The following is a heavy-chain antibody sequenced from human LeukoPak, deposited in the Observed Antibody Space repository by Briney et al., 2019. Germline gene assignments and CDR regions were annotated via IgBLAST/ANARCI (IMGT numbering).Heavy chain of an antibody. V-gene: IGHV3-30*02. CDR1: GFTFSSYG. Sequence: PGGSLRLSCAASGFTFSSYGMHWVRQAPGKGLEWVAFIRYDGSNKYYADSVKGRFTISRDNSKNTLYPQMNSLRAEDTAVYYCAKDRRRRQLPLGWFDPWGQGTLVTVSS. J-gene: IGHJ5*02. D-gene: IGHD2-2*01. CDR3: AKDRRRRQLPLGWFDP. CDR2: IRYDGSNK.